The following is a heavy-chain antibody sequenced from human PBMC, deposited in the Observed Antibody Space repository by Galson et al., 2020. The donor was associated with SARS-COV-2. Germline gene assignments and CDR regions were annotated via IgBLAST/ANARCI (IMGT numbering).Heavy chain of an antibody. CDR2: ISWDGGST. CDR1: GFTFDDYT. V-gene: IGHV3-43*01. Sequence: GGSLRLSCAASGFTFDDYTMHWVRQAPGKGLEWVSLISWDGGSTYYADSVKGRFTISRDNSKNSLYLQMNSLRTEDTALYYCAKEGSGSYEGYFDYWGQGTLVTVSS. J-gene: IGHJ4*02. CDR3: AKEGSGSYEGYFDY. D-gene: IGHD1-26*01.